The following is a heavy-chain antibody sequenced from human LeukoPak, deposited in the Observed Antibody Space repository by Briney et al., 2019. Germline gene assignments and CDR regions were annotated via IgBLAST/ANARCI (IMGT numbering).Heavy chain of an antibody. CDR3: ARGRATVVSYWYFDL. CDR2: IYYSGST. CDR1: GGSISSYY. V-gene: IGHV4-59*12. J-gene: IGHJ2*01. D-gene: IGHD4-23*01. Sequence: PSETLSLTCTVSGGSISSYYWSWIRQPPGKGLEWIGYIYYSGSTNYNPSLKSRVTISVDTSKNQFSLKLSSVTAADTAVYYCARGRATVVSYWYFDLWGRGTLVTVSS.